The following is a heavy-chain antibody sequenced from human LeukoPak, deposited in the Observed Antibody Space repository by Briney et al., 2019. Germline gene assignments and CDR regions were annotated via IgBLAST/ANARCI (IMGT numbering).Heavy chain of an antibody. J-gene: IGHJ4*02. CDR3: ARLKTTVTTLFDY. D-gene: IGHD4-17*01. Sequence: PSETLSLTCAVSGGSISSGGYSWSWIRQPPGRGLEWIGYIYHSGSTYYNPSLKSRVTISVDTSRTQFSLKLSSVTAADTAVYYCARLKTTVTTLFDYWGQGTLVTVSS. V-gene: IGHV4-30-2*02. CDR1: GGSISSGGYS. CDR2: IYHSGST.